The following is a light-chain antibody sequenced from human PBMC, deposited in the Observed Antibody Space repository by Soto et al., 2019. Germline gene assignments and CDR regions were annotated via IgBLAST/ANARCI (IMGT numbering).Light chain of an antibody. CDR2: GAS. Sequence: NVLEEARGSQYLPSGERANHSYKASQSVSSSYLAWYQQKPGQAPRLLIYGASSRATGIPDRFSGSGSGTDFTLTISRLELEDLAVYYCQQYGSLRPWTFGQGTKVDIK. CDR3: QQYGSLRPWT. V-gene: IGKV3-20*01. CDR1: QSVSSSY. J-gene: IGKJ1*01.